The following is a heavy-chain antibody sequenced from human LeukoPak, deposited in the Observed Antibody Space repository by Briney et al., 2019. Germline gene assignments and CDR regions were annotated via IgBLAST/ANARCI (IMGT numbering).Heavy chain of an antibody. D-gene: IGHD2-8*01. CDR2: INHSGST. Sequence: SETLSLTCAVYGGSFSGYYWSWIRQPPGKGLEWIGEINHSGSTNYNPSLKSRVTISVDTSKNQFSLKLSSVTAADTAVYYCARPKGLMKRVPFDYWGQGTLVTVSS. J-gene: IGHJ4*02. CDR1: GGSFSGYY. CDR3: ARPKGLMKRVPFDY. V-gene: IGHV4-34*01.